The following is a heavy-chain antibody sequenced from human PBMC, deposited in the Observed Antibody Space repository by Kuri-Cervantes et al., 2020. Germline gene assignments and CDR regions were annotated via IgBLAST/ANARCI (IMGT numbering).Heavy chain of an antibody. J-gene: IGHJ4*02. Sequence: ASVKVSCKASGYIFTSYGINWVRQATGQGLEWMGWMKPNSGNTGYTQKFQGRVTMTRNNSISTAYIELSSLRSEDTAVYFCARHDGDHGLNYFDFWGQGTLVTVSS. V-gene: IGHV1-8*02. CDR3: ARHDGDHGLNYFDF. CDR1: GYIFTSYG. D-gene: IGHD4-17*01. CDR2: MKPNSGNT.